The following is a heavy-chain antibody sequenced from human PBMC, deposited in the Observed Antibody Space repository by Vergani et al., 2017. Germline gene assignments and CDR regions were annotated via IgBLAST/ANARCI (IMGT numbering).Heavy chain of an antibody. Sequence: GESLKISCEGSGYSFPSYWIGWVRQTPGKGLEWMGIIYPGDSDVRYSPSFQGQVTISADKSINTAYLEWSSLKVSDSAMYFCARHSTGETGRGFDPWGQGTQVTVSA. J-gene: IGHJ5*02. CDR2: IYPGDSDV. CDR1: GYSFPSYW. CDR3: ARHSTGETGRGFDP. D-gene: IGHD1-1*01. V-gene: IGHV5-51*01.